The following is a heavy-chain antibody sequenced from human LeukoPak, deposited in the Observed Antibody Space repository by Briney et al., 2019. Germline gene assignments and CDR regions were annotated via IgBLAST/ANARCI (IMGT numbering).Heavy chain of an antibody. CDR1: GYPFISFG. CDR2: SSPYNGKT. D-gene: IGHD5-18*01. V-gene: IGHV1-18*01. CDR3: ARDPDKFNGRYSHFDY. J-gene: IGHJ4*02. Sequence: ASVKVSCKTSGYPFISFGIAWLRQAPGQGLEWLGWSSPYNGKTEYSQKLQDRVTMTTDPSTSTAYMEMRSLRSDDTAVYYCARDPDKFNGRYSHFDYWGQGTLVTVSS.